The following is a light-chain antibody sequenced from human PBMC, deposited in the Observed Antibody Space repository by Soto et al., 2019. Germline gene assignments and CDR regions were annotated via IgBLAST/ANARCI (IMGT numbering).Light chain of an antibody. CDR2: GAS. V-gene: IGKV3-15*01. Sequence: EIVMTQSPATLSVSPGERATLSCRASQSVSSNLAWYQQKHGQAPRLLIYGASTRATGIPARFSGSGSGTEIPLTISSLQYEDFAVYYCQQYNNWPPGLTFGGGTKVEIK. CDR1: QSVSSN. J-gene: IGKJ4*01. CDR3: QQYNNWPPGLT.